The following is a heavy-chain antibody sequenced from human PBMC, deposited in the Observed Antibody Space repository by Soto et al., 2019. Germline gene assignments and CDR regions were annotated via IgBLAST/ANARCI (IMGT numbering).Heavy chain of an antibody. CDR3: ASGLRLTPLAYCGGDCYSAFDY. D-gene: IGHD2-21*02. Sequence: QVQLVQSGAEVKKPGASVKVSCKASGYTCTSYAMHWVRQAHGQRLELMGWINAGNGNTKYSQKFQGRVTITRDTSARIAYMELRSLRSEEKAVYYCASGLRLTPLAYCGGDCYSAFDYWGQGKLVTVSS. CDR2: INAGNGNT. CDR1: GYTCTSYA. J-gene: IGHJ4*02. V-gene: IGHV1-3*01.